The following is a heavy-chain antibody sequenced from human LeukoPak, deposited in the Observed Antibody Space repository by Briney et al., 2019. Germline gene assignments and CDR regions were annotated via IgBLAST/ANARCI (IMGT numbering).Heavy chain of an antibody. CDR3: ARGRLVVRVDY. D-gene: IGHD3-22*01. CDR2: IIPIFGTA. J-gene: IGHJ4*02. V-gene: IGHV1-69*05. Sequence: SVKVSCKASGGTFSSYAISWVRQAPGQGLEWMGGIIPIFGTANYARQFQGRVTITTDESTSTAYMELRRLRSDDTGVYYCARGRLVVRVDYWGQGTLVTVSS. CDR1: GGTFSSYA.